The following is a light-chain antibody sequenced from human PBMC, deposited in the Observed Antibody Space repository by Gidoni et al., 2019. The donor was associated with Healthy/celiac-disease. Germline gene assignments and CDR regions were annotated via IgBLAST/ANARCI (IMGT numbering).Light chain of an antibody. CDR3: QQSYSTPLT. CDR1: QSISSY. J-gene: IGKJ4*01. CDR2: AAS. V-gene: IGKV1-39*01. Sequence: DIQMPQSPSSLSASVGDRVTITCRASQSISSYLNWYQQKPGEAPKLLIYAASSFQSGVPSRFSGSGSGTDFTLTISSLQPEDFATYYCQQSYSTPLTFGGGTKVEIK.